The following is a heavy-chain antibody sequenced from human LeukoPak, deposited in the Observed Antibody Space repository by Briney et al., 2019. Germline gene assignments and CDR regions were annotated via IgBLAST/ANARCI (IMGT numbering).Heavy chain of an antibody. CDR2: INSDGSST. D-gene: IGHD3-3*01. V-gene: IGHV3-74*01. CDR1: GFTFSSYW. J-gene: IGHJ3*02. CDR3: ARGDPDISFGVVGDAFDI. Sequence: GGSLRLSCAASGFTFSSYWMHWVRQAPGKGLVWVSRINSDGSSTSYADSVKGRFTISRDNAKKSLYLQMNSLRPEDTAVYYFARGDPDISFGVVGDAFDIWGPGTMVTVSS.